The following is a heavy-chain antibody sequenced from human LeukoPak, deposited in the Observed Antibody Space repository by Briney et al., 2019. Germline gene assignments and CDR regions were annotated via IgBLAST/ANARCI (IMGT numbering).Heavy chain of an antibody. V-gene: IGHV3-20*04. J-gene: IGHJ5*02. CDR2: INWNGGST. CDR1: GFTFDDYG. CDR3: ARDPLSSSWGYWFDP. Sequence: PGGSLRLSCAASGFTFDDYGMSWVRQAPGKGLEWVSGINWNGGSTGYADSVKGRFTISRDNAKNSLYLQMNSLRAEDTALYYCARDPLSSSWGYWFDPWAREPWSPSPQ. D-gene: IGHD6-13*01.